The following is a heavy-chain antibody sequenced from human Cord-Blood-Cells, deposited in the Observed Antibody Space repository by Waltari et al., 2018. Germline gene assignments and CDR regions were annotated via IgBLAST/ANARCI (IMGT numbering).Heavy chain of an antibody. D-gene: IGHD4-4*01. V-gene: IGHV4-38-2*01. J-gene: IGHJ4*02. CDR1: GYSISSGYY. CDR3: ARQEYGSNYDY. CDR2: IYHSGST. Sequence: QVQLQESGPGLVKPSETLSLTCAVPGYSISSGYYWGWIRQPPGKGLEWIGSIYHSGSTYYNPSLKSRVTISVDTSKNQFSLKLSSVTAADTAVYYCARQEYGSNYDYWGQGTLVTVSS.